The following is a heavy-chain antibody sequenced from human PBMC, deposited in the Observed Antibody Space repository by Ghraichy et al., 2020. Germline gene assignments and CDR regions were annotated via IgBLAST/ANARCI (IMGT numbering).Heavy chain of an antibody. Sequence: SETLSLTCTVSGCSISNYYWNWIRQPPGKGLEWIGYIYYSGNTTYNPSLKSRVTISIETSKNQFSLTLTSVTAADTAMYYCARDWRVAATGPTYYYCGMDVWGQGTTVTVSS. CDR3: ARDWRVAATGPTYYYCGMDV. J-gene: IGHJ6*02. CDR2: IYYSGNT. CDR1: GCSISNYY. V-gene: IGHV4-59*01. D-gene: IGHD6-13*01.